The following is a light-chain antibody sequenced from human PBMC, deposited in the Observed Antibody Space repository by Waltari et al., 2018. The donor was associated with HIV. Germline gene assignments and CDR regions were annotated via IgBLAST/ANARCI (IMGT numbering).Light chain of an antibody. CDR3: QQSFNTPLT. CDR2: AAS. Sequence: DIQLTQLPSSLSASIADRLPLTCGASQNISSYLNWYQQKPGKAPRFLIYAASSLQSGVPSTFSGSGSGTDFTLTISSLQREDFATYYCQQSFNTPLTFGGGTKVEIK. CDR1: QNISSY. J-gene: IGKJ4*01. V-gene: IGKV1-39*01.